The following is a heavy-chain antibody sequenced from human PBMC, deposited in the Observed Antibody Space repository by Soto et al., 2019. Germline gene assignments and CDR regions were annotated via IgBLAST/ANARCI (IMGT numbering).Heavy chain of an antibody. D-gene: IGHD5-18*01. Sequence: SQTLSLTCAISRDSVSSNSAAWNWIRQSPSRGLEWLGRTYYRSKWYNDYPISVKGRITINPDTSKNRFSLQLNSVTPEDTALYYCAREPGVDYTYGSYYYFFHCIDVCGQANTVTVYS. V-gene: IGHV6-1*01. CDR1: RDSVSSNSAA. CDR3: AREPGVDYTYGSYYYFFHCIDV. CDR2: TYYRSKWYN. J-gene: IGHJ6*02.